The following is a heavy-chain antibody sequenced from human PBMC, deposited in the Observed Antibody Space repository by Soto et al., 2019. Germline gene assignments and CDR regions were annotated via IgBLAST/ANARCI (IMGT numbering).Heavy chain of an antibody. V-gene: IGHV5-10-1*01. CDR1: GYSFAGYW. CDR2: IDPSDSYT. Sequence: GESLKISCKGSGYSFAGYWITWVRQKPGKGLEWMGRIDPSDSYTNYSPSFQGHVTISADKSISTAYLQWSSLKASDTAMYYCARYCSGGSCYYYYGMDVWGQGTTVTVSS. CDR3: ARYCSGGSCYYYYGMDV. D-gene: IGHD2-15*01. J-gene: IGHJ6*02.